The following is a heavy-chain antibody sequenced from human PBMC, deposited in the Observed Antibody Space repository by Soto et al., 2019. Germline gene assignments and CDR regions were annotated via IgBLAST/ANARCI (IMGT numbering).Heavy chain of an antibody. D-gene: IGHD2-8*01. J-gene: IGHJ4*02. V-gene: IGHV4-59*01. Sequence: SQTLSLTCTVSGGSISSYYWSWIRQPPGKGLEWIGYIYYSGSTNYNPSLKSRVTISVDTSKNQFSLKLSSVTAADTAVYYCASENCTNGVCSFDYWGQGTLVTVSS. CDR3: ASENCTNGVCSFDY. CDR1: GGSISSYY. CDR2: IYYSGST.